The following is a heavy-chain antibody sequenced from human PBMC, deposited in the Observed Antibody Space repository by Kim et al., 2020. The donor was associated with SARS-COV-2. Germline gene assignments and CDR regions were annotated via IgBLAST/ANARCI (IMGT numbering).Heavy chain of an antibody. J-gene: IGHJ3*02. CDR3: ARAFPIPNFWSGYFHAFDI. D-gene: IGHD3-3*01. Sequence: SRVTISVDTSKNQFSLKLSSVTAADTAVYYCARAFPIPNFWSGYFHAFDIWGQGTMVTVSS. V-gene: IGHV4-34*01.